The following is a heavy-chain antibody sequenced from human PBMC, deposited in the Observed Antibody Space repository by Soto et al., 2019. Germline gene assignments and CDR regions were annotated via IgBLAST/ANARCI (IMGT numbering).Heavy chain of an antibody. CDR1: GGSFSGYY. CDR3: ARERAAPSWIDP. J-gene: IGHJ5*02. CDR2: INHSGST. D-gene: IGHD6-6*01. V-gene: IGHV4-34*01. Sequence: PSQTLSLTCAVYGGSFSGYYWSWIRQPPGKGLEWIGEINHSGSTNYNPSLKSRVTISVDTSKNQFSLTLTSVTAADTAVYYCARERAAPSWIDPWGRGTLVTVPQ.